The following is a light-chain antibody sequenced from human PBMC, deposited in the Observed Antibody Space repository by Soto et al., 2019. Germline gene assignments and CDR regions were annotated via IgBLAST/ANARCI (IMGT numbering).Light chain of an antibody. Sequence: QSALTQPASVSGSPGQSITISCTGTSNDIGAYNYVSWYQQYPGKVPTLLIYEVTFRPSGVSNRFSGSNSGNTASLTISGLQTEDEADYYCGSYASATLIFGGGTKVTV. CDR3: GSYASATLI. CDR2: EVT. CDR1: SNDIGAYNY. J-gene: IGLJ2*01. V-gene: IGLV2-14*01.